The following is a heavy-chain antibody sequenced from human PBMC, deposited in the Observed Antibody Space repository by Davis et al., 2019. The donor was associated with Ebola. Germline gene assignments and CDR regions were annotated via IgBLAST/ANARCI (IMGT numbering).Heavy chain of an antibody. V-gene: IGHV3-7*03. J-gene: IGHJ4*02. Sequence: GGSLRLSCAASGFTFSSYWMSWVRQAPGQGLEWVANIKQDGSEKNYVDSVKGRFTISRDNAKNSLYLQMNSLRAEDTAVYYCARVRGVEQLPRFDYWGQGTLVTVSS. D-gene: IGHD6-6*01. CDR3: ARVRGVEQLPRFDY. CDR2: IKQDGSEK. CDR1: GFTFSSYW.